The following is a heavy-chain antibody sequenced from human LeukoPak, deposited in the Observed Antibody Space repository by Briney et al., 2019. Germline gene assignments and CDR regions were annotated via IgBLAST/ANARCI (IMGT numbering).Heavy chain of an antibody. V-gene: IGHV3-7*04. J-gene: IGHJ4*02. D-gene: IGHD6-13*01. Sequence: GGSLRLSCAAPGFTFSNYWMRWVGQAAGKGVEWVAKIKPRGSEEYYVDSVKGRFTISRENAKNLMYLQMKSLRGEETAVYFCARCWSTAAAPLVFDVWGQGTLLTVSS. CDR2: IKPRGSEE. CDR3: ARCWSTAAAPLVFDV. CDR1: GFTFSNYW.